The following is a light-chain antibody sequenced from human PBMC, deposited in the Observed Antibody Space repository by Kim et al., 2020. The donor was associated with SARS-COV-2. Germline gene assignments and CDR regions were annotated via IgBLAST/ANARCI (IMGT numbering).Light chain of an antibody. V-gene: IGLV2-11*01. J-gene: IGLJ3*02. CDR3: CSYAGSYSRV. CDR1: SSDVGGYNY. CDR2: DVS. Sequence: GQSVTISCTGTSSDVGGYNYVSWYQQHPGKAPKLMICDVSKRPSGVPDRFSGSKSGNTASLTISGLQAEDEADYYCCSYAGSYSRVFGGGTQLTVL.